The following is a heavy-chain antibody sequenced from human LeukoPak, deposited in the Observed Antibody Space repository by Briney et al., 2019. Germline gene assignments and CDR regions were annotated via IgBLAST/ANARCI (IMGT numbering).Heavy chain of an antibody. Sequence: SVTVSCTASGGTFSIYAISWVRQAPGQGLEWMGGIIPIFGTANYAQKFQGRVTITADESTSTAYMELSSLRSEDTAVYYCARSKIYYYYGMDVWGQGTTVTVSS. CDR1: GGTFSIYA. V-gene: IGHV1-69*13. J-gene: IGHJ6*02. CDR3: ARSKIYYYYGMDV. CDR2: IIPIFGTA.